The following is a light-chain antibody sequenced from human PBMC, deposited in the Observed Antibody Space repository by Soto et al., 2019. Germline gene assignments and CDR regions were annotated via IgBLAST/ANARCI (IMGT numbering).Light chain of an antibody. J-gene: IGLJ2*01. V-gene: IGLV2-14*01. CDR3: SSYTSSITLVV. Sequence: QSVLTQPASVSGSPGQSITISCTGTSSDVGGYDYVSWYQQHPGKAPKLMIYDVRNRPSGVSNRFSASKSGNTASLTISGLQAADEADYYCSSYTSSITLVVFGGGTKLTVL. CDR2: DVR. CDR1: SSDVGGYDY.